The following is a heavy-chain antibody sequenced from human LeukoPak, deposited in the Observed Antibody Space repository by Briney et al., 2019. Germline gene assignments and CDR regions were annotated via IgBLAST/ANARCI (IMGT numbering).Heavy chain of an antibody. CDR3: ARDLTPLVRSDF. J-gene: IGHJ4*02. D-gene: IGHD3-10*01. CDR1: GFTFSSYW. CDR2: IKEDGTEK. Sequence: PGGSLRLSCAASGFTFSSYWMSWVRQAPGKGLEWVANIKEDGTEKYYIDSVKGRFTISRDNAKNSLFLQVNSLRAEDTAVYYCARDLTPLVRSDFWGQGTLVTVSS. V-gene: IGHV3-7*01.